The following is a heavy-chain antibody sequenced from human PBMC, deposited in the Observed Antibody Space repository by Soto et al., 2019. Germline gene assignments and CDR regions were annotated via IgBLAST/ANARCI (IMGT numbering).Heavy chain of an antibody. J-gene: IGHJ5*02. CDR3: ARDPRYDSSGYYDP. V-gene: IGHV4-31*03. CDR2: IYYSGST. CDR1: GGSISSGGYY. Sequence: QVQLQESGPGLVKPSQTLSLTCTVSGGSISSGGYYWSWIRQHPGKGLEWIGYIYYSGSTYYNPSLRSGVTXSVDTSKNQFSLKLSSVTAADTAVYYCARDPRYDSSGYYDPWGQGTLVTVSS. D-gene: IGHD3-22*01.